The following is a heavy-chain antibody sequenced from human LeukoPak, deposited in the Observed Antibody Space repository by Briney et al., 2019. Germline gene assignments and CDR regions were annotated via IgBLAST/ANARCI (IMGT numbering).Heavy chain of an antibody. J-gene: IGHJ4*02. CDR3: ARGSVGELLWFGEPMGPFDY. CDR1: GFTFSSYT. V-gene: IGHV3-30*04. D-gene: IGHD3-10*01. CDR2: ISYDGSNK. Sequence: PGGSLRLSCAASGFTFSSYTMHWVRQAPGKGLEWVAAISYDGSNKYYADSVKGRFTISRDNSKNTLYLQMNSLRAEDTAVYYCARGSVGELLWFGEPMGPFDYWSQGTLVTVSS.